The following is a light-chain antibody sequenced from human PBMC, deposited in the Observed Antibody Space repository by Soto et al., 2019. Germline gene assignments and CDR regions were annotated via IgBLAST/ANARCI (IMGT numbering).Light chain of an antibody. CDR1: SSDVGAYNY. J-gene: IGLJ2*01. CDR2: EVS. Sequence: QSDLTQPASVSGSPGQSITISCTGTSSDVGAYNYVSWYQQHPGKAPKLIIYEVSDRHSGVSNRFSGSKSGNTASLTISGLQAEDEADYYCSSFAGSRVLVLGGGTKVTVL. CDR3: SSFAGSRVLV. V-gene: IGLV2-14*03.